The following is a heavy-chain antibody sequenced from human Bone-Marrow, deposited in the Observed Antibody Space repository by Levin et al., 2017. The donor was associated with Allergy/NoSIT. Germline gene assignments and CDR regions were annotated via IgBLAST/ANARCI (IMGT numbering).Heavy chain of an antibody. CDR1: GGSISSSSYY. J-gene: IGHJ5*02. D-gene: IGHD3-22*01. CDR2: IYYSGST. CDR3: ASEYYDSSGFLEDNWFDP. Sequence: SETLSLTCTVSGGSISSSSYYWGWIRQPPGKGLEWIGSIYYSGSTYYNPSLKSRVTISVDTSKNQFSLKLSSVTAADTAVYYCASEYYDSSGFLEDNWFDPWGQGTLVTVSS. V-gene: IGHV4-39*07.